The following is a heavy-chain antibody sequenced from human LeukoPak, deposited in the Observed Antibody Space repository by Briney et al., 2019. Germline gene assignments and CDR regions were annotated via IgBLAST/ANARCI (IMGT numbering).Heavy chain of an antibody. J-gene: IGHJ3*02. CDR2: IYYSGST. V-gene: IGHV4-59*01. D-gene: IGHD3-10*01. Sequence: PSETLSLTCTVSGGSISSYYWSWIRQPPGKGLEWIGYIYYSGSTIYNPSLKSRVTISVDTSKNQFSLRLSSVTAADTAVYYCARLYYYGSGSSLYAFDIWGQGTMVTVSS. CDR3: ARLYYYGSGSSLYAFDI. CDR1: GGSISSYY.